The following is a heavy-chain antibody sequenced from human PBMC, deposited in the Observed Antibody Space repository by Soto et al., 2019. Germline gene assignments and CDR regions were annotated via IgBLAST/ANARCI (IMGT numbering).Heavy chain of an antibody. CDR2: ITISGNTV. V-gene: IGHV3-11*01. J-gene: IGHJ6*02. Sequence: GGSLRLSCAASGFPFSDSYMSWIRQAPGKGLEWISYITISGNTVYYADSLKGRFTISRDNAKNSLYLQMNRLRAEDTAVYYCARVSWRGKYGMDVWGQGTTVTVSS. CDR3: ARVSWRGKYGMDV. CDR1: GFPFSDSY.